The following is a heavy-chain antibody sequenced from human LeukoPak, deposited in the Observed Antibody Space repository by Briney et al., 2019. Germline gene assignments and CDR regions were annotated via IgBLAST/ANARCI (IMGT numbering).Heavy chain of an antibody. CDR2: INTDGRST. CDR1: GFIFSNYL. Sequence: PGGSLRLSCAASGFIFSNYLISWVRQAPGKGLEWVSGINTDGRSTRYADSVKGRFTISRDNAKNTLYLQMNSLRAEDTAVYYCARGWEEMSTNAVGYWGQGTLVTVSS. CDR3: ARGWEEMSTNAVGY. J-gene: IGHJ4*02. D-gene: IGHD5-24*01. V-gene: IGHV3-74*01.